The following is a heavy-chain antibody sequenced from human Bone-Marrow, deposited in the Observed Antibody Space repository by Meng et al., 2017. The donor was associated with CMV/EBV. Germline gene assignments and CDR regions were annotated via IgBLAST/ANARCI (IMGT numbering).Heavy chain of an antibody. V-gene: IGHV3-48*03. Sequence: GGSLRLSCAASGFTLNSYQMNWVRQAPGKGLEWVSYISSDCATIYYADSVKGRFTISRDNAKNSLSLQMNSLRAEDTAVYYCARDGIPAAPNWFDPWSLGTLVTVSS. D-gene: IGHD1-1*01. J-gene: IGHJ5*02. CDR2: ISSDCATI. CDR1: GFTLNSYQ. CDR3: ARDGIPAAPNWFDP.